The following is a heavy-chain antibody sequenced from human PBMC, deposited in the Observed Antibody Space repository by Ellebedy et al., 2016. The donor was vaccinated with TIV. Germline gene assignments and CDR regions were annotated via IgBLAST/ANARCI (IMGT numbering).Heavy chain of an antibody. CDR1: GFTLSNYG. Sequence: PGGSLRLSCVASGFTLSNYGMHRVRQAPGKGLEWVAVIWFDESNKYYTDSVKGRFTISRDTSKNTLFLQMNSLRAEDTAGYYCARDCQCGVDLYGMDVWGQGTTVTLSS. J-gene: IGHJ6*02. CDR2: IWFDESNK. V-gene: IGHV3-33*01. D-gene: IGHD2-21*01. CDR3: ARDCQCGVDLYGMDV.